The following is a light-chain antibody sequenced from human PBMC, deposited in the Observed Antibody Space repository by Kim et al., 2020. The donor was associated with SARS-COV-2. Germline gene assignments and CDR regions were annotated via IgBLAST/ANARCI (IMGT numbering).Light chain of an antibody. CDR3: GTWDSSLSAGV. Sequence: KVTISCSGSSSNIGNNSVSWYQRVPGTAPKLLIYDNNKRPSEIPDRFSGSKFGTSATLGITGLLTGDEADYYCGTWDSSLSAGVFGGGTQLTVL. CDR1: SSNIGNNS. J-gene: IGLJ2*01. CDR2: DNN. V-gene: IGLV1-51*01.